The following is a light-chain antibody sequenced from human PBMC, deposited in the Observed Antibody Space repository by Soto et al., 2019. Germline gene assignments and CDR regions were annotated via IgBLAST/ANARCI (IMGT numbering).Light chain of an antibody. V-gene: IGKV3-20*01. CDR2: GAS. J-gene: IGKJ5*01. CDR1: QTVSSNY. Sequence: LTQSPDTLSLSPGEIAALSWIASQTVSSNYLAWCQQRPGQAPRLLIYGASTRAAGIPDRFSGSGSGTDFTLTITRLEPEDSAVYFCQQYTGPPTTFGQGTRLQI. CDR3: QQYTGPPTT.